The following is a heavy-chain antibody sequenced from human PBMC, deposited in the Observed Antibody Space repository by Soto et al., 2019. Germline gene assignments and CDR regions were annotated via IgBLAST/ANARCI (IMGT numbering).Heavy chain of an antibody. CDR3: ARDARGTRSFDEMDI. CDR2: INPNSGDT. V-gene: IGHV1-2*02. CDR1: GYIFTGYH. J-gene: IGHJ6*02. Sequence: GASVKVSCKASGYIFTGYHIHWVRQAPGRGPEWMGCINPNSGDTEYAQNFQGRVTMTRDTSFNLVYMEMSGLMSDDTAVYYCARDARGTRSFDEMDIWGQGTTVTVSS. D-gene: IGHD3-10*01.